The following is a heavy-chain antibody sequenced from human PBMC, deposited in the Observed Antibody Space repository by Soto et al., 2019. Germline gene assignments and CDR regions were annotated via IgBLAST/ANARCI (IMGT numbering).Heavy chain of an antibody. V-gene: IGHV5-51*01. Sequence: PGASLKISCKGSGYSFTSYWIGWVRQMPGKGLEWMGIIYPGDSDTRYSPSFQGQVTISADKSISTAYLQWSSLKASDTAMYYCARHHVYQYYGMDVWGQGTTVTVSS. CDR2: IYPGDSDT. J-gene: IGHJ6*02. CDR1: GYSFTSYW. CDR3: ARHHVYQYYGMDV.